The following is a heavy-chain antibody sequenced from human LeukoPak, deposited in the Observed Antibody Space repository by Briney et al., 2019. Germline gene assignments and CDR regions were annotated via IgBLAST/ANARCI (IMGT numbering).Heavy chain of an antibody. CDR1: GGPFSGYY. V-gene: IGHV4-34*01. D-gene: IGHD6-13*01. Sequence: PSETLSLTCAVYGGPFSGYYWSWIRQPPGKGLEWIGEINHSGSTNYDPSLKSRVTISVDTSKNQFSLRLSSVSAADTAVCHCARGPRRAAAAPEYWGQGTLVTVSS. J-gene: IGHJ4*02. CDR3: ARGPRRAAAAPEY. CDR2: INHSGST.